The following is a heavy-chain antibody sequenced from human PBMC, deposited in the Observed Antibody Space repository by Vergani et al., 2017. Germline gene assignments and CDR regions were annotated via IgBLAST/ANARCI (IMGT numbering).Heavy chain of an antibody. CDR3: ASLGEGRYSYEGRGIGYYYYMDV. CDR1: GYTFTGYY. J-gene: IGHJ6*03. Sequence: QVQLVQSGAEVKKPGASVKVSCKASGYTFTGYYMHWVRQAPGQGLEWMGWINPNSGGTNYAQKFQGRVTMTRDTSISTAYMELSRLRSDDTAVYYCASLGEGRYSYEGRGIGYYYYMDVWGKGTTVTVSS. V-gene: IGHV1-2*02. D-gene: IGHD5-18*01. CDR2: INPNSGGT.